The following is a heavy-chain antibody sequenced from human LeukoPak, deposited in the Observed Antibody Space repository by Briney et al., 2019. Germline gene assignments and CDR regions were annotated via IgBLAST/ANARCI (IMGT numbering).Heavy chain of an antibody. CDR3: ARLREIPVFGVVTKSTSYFDY. V-gene: IGHV3-23*01. CDR1: GFTFSSSA. J-gene: IGHJ4*02. Sequence: TGGSLRLPCAASGFTFSSSAMSWVRQAPGKGLEWVSTISGSDSSTHYADSVKGRFTISRDNSKNTLYLQMNSLRAEDTAVYYCARLREIPVFGVVTKSTSYFDYWGQGTLVTVSS. CDR2: ISGSDSST. D-gene: IGHD3-3*01.